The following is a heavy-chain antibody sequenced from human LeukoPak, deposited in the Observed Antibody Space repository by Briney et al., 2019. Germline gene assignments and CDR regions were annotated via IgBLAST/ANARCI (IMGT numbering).Heavy chain of an antibody. Sequence: ASVKVSCKASGYTFTTHFMNWVRQAPGQGLEWMAIINPADGTRTYAQKFQDRVTLTRDTSTDTVYMVLSSLRSADPAVYYCARGAGDVFPEGRILDRWGQGTLVTVSS. CDR2: INPADGTR. CDR1: GYTFTTHF. CDR3: ARGAGDVFPEGRILDR. D-gene: IGHD2-8*02. J-gene: IGHJ5*02. V-gene: IGHV1-46*01.